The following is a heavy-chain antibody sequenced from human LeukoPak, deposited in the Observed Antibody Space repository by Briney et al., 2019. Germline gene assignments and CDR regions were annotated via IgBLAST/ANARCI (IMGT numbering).Heavy chain of an antibody. Sequence: PSETLSLTCAVYGGSFSGYYWSWIRQPPGEGLEWIGEINHSGSTNYNPSLKSRVTISVDTSKNQFSLKLSSVTAADTAVYYCARGRAPDYWGQGTLVTVSS. CDR3: ARGRAPDY. V-gene: IGHV4-34*01. CDR2: INHSGST. CDR1: GGSFSGYY. J-gene: IGHJ4*02.